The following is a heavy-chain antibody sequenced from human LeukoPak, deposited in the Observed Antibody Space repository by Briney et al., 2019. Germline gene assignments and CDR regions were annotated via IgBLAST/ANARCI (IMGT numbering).Heavy chain of an antibody. CDR2: ISGSGGST. D-gene: IGHD2-2*01. CDR1: GFTFSSYA. J-gene: IGHJ4*02. Sequence: GGSLRLSCAASGFTFSSYAMSWVRQAPGKGLEWVSAISGSGGSTYYADSVKGRFTISRDNSKSTLYLQMNSLRAEDTAVYYCAKTGDDIVVVPARSLGFDYWGQGTLGTVSS. V-gene: IGHV3-23*01. CDR3: AKTGDDIVVVPARSLGFDY.